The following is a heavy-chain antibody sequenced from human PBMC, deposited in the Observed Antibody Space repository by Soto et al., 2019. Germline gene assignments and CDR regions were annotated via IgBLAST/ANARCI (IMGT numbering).Heavy chain of an antibody. CDR2: ISAYSGNT. Sequence: ASVKVSCKASGYTFTSYGISWVRQAPGQGLEWMGWISAYSGNTNYAQKLQGRVTMTTDTSTSTAYMELRSLRSDDTAVYYCARDHCSSTSCSYKNFDYWGQGTLVTVSS. D-gene: IGHD2-2*01. CDR3: ARDHCSSTSCSYKNFDY. CDR1: GYTFTSYG. J-gene: IGHJ4*02. V-gene: IGHV1-18*04.